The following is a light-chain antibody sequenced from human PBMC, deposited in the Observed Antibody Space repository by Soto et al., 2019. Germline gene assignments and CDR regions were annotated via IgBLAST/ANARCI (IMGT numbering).Light chain of an antibody. V-gene: IGKV2-28*01. Sequence: IVVTQSPLSLPVTPGETASISCRSNQSLLHVNGYSYLEWYLQKPGQSPQLLTYLGSTRASGVPDRCSGSWSGTEFTLTVSRVEAEDVGVTYCMQALQTPPTIGQGAKGDNK. CDR1: QSLLHVNGYSY. CDR3: MQALQTPPT. J-gene: IGKJ1*01. CDR2: LGS.